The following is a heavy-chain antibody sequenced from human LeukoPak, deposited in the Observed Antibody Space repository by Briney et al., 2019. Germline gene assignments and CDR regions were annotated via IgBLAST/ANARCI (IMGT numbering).Heavy chain of an antibody. J-gene: IGHJ4*02. Sequence: SETLSLTCTVSGGSISSYYWSWIRQPPGKGLEWIGYIYDSGSTNYNPSLKSRVTISVDTSKNQFSLKLSSVTAADTAVYYCARVGMVYAIGGFDYWGQGTLVTVSS. V-gene: IGHV4-59*01. CDR2: IYDSGST. CDR1: GGSISSYY. CDR3: ARVGMVYAIGGFDY. D-gene: IGHD2-8*01.